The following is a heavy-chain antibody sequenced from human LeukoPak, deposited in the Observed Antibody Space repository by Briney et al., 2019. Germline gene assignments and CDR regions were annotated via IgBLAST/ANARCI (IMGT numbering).Heavy chain of an antibody. Sequence: GASVKVSCKASGYTFTSYGISWVRQAPGQGLEWMGWISAYNGNTNYAQKLQGRVTMTTDTSTSTAYMELRSLRSDDTAVYYCARDHRPLSGYDCVDYWGQGTLVTVSS. CDR2: ISAYNGNT. CDR1: GYTFTSYG. CDR3: ARDHRPLSGYDCVDY. D-gene: IGHD5-12*01. V-gene: IGHV1-18*01. J-gene: IGHJ4*02.